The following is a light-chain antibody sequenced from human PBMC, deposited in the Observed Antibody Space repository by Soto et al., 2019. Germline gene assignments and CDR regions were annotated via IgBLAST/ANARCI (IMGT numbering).Light chain of an antibody. CDR3: QQYGSSPWT. CDR1: QSVSSSD. CDR2: GAS. V-gene: IGKV3-20*01. Sequence: EIVLTQSPGTLSLSPGERATLSCRAGQSVSSSDLAWYQQKPGQAPRLLIYGASSRATGIPDRFSGSGSGTDSTLTISRLEPEDFAVYYCQQYGSSPWTFGQGTKVEIK. J-gene: IGKJ1*01.